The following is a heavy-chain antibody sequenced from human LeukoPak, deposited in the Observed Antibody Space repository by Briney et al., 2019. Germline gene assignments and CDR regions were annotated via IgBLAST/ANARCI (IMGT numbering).Heavy chain of an antibody. D-gene: IGHD5-12*01. Sequence: GGSLRLSCAASGFTVSSNYMSWVRQAPGKGLEWVSVIDSGDGAYYADSVKGRVTISRDNSKNTLYLQMNSLRAEDTAVYYCAKAGMVATIEYWGQGTLVTVSS. V-gene: IGHV3-53*01. CDR1: GFTVSSNY. CDR3: AKAGMVATIEY. CDR2: IDSGDGA. J-gene: IGHJ4*02.